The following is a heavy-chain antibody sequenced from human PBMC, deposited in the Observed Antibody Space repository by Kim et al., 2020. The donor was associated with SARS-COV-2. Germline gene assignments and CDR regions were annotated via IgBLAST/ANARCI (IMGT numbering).Heavy chain of an antibody. D-gene: IGHD3-10*01. CDR1: GFTFSSYS. Sequence: GGSLRLSCAASGFTFSSYSMNWVRQAPGKGLEWVSSISSSSSYIYYADSVKGRFTISRDNAKNSLYLQMNSLRAEDTAVYYCARGSYGSGSYYNARTYGMDVWGQGTTVTVSS. CDR2: ISSSSSYI. J-gene: IGHJ6*02. V-gene: IGHV3-21*01. CDR3: ARGSYGSGSYYNARTYGMDV.